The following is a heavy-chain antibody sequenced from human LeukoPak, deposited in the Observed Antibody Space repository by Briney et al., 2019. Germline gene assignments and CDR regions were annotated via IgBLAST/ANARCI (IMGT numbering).Heavy chain of an antibody. CDR2: ISWNSGSI. D-gene: IGHD3-10*01. Sequence: PGGSLRLSCAASGFTFDDYGMHWVRQAPGKGLEWVSGISWNSGSIGYADSVKGRFTISRDNAKNSLYLQMNSLRAEDTALYYCAKGSHPMVRGVISDWGQGTLVTVSS. V-gene: IGHV3-9*01. CDR3: AKGSHPMVRGVISD. CDR1: GFTFDDYG. J-gene: IGHJ4*02.